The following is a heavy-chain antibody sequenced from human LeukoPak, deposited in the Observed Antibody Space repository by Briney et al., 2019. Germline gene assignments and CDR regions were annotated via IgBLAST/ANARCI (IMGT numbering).Heavy chain of an antibody. D-gene: IGHD4-23*01. CDR2: IYHSGST. CDR3: ARGGNSEIDY. Sequence: SETLSLTCAVYGGSFSGYYWSWIRKPPGKGLEWIGYIYHSGSTYYNPSLKSRVTISVDRSKNQFSLKLSSVTAADTAVYYCARGGNSEIDYWGQGTLVTVSS. CDR1: GGSFSGYY. V-gene: IGHV4-34*01. J-gene: IGHJ4*02.